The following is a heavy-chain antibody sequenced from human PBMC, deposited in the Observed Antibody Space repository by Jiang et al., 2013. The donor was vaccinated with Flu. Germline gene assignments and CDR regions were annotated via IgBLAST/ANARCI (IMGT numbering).Heavy chain of an antibody. D-gene: IGHD3-22*01. V-gene: IGHV3-33*01. CDR2: IWYDGSNK. Sequence: PGKGLEWVAVIWYDGSNKYYADSVKGRFTISRDNSKNTLYLQMNSLRAEDTAVYYCARDNFPPHGGYYFGPDAFDIWGQGTMVTVSS. CDR3: ARDNFPPHGGYYFGPDAFDI. J-gene: IGHJ3*02.